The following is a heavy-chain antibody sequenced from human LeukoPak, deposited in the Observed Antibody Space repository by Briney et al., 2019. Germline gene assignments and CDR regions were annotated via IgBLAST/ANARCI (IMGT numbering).Heavy chain of an antibody. CDR3: ARHLRYGSGGYFDY. D-gene: IGHD3-10*01. Sequence: PGGSLRLSCAASGFTVSSNSMSWVRQAPGKGLEWVSVIYSGGSTKYADFVKGRFTIFRGNSKNTLNLQMNSLRAEDTAVYYCARHLRYGSGGYFDYWGQGTLVTVSS. J-gene: IGHJ4*02. CDR2: IYSGGST. V-gene: IGHV3-66*04. CDR1: GFTVSSNS.